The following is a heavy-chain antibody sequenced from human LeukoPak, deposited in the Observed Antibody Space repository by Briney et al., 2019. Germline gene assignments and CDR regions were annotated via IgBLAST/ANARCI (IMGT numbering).Heavy chain of an antibody. V-gene: IGHV3-23*01. Sequence: GGSLRLSCAASGFTFSSYTMSWVRQAPGKGLEWVSTITTSDGNTYYADSVKGRFTVYRDNSKNTLFLQMNSLRAEDTAVYYCAKDGGLWVSAHWGDSWGRGTLVTVSS. CDR3: AKDGGLWVSAHWGDS. J-gene: IGHJ4*02. CDR1: GFTFSSYT. CDR2: ITTSDGNT. D-gene: IGHD7-27*01.